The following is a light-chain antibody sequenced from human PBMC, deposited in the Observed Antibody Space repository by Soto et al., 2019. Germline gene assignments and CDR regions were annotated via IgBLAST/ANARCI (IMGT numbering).Light chain of an antibody. CDR3: SSYSSSSTLVSL. Sequence: QSALTQPASVSGSPGQSITISCTATSSDVGSYKFVSWYQHHPGKAPKLLLYEVTKRPSGVSNRFSGSKSGNTASLTISGLQAEDEADYYCSSYSSSSTLVSLFGGGTKLTVL. CDR2: EVT. J-gene: IGLJ2*01. CDR1: SSDVGSYKF. V-gene: IGLV2-14*01.